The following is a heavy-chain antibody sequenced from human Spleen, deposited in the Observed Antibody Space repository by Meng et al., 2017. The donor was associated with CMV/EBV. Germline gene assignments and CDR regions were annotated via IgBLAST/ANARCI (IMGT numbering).Heavy chain of an antibody. J-gene: IGHJ4*02. Sequence: GFTFSSYGMHWVRQAPGKGLEWVAVIWYDGSNKYYADSVKGRFTISRDNSKNTLYLQMNSLRAEDTAVYYCAKGAPSLIVGATYFDYWGQGTLVTVSS. V-gene: IGHV3-33*06. CDR1: GFTFSSYG. CDR3: AKGAPSLIVGATYFDY. D-gene: IGHD1-26*01. CDR2: IWYDGSNK.